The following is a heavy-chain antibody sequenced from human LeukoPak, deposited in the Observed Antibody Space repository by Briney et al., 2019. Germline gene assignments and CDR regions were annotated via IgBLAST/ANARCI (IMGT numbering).Heavy chain of an antibody. CDR2: ISAYNGNT. V-gene: IGHV1-18*01. J-gene: IGHJ4*02. CDR1: GYTFTNYG. Sequence: ASVKVSCKASGYTFTNYGINWVRQAPGQGLEWMGWISAYNGNTNYAQKLQGRVTMTTDTSTNTAYMELRSLRSDDTAVYYCAGSGSYYGIFDYWGQGTLVTVPS. D-gene: IGHD3-10*01. CDR3: AGSGSYYGIFDY.